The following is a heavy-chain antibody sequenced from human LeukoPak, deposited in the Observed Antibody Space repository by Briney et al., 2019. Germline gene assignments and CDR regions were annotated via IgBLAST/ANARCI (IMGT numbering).Heavy chain of an antibody. Sequence: ASVKVSCKAYGYTFTNYGFTWVRQAPGHGLEWMGRISPYNGDTDYAQKFGARVTMTTDTSTSTAYLEIRNLRFDDTATYYCARINNVVPSGAKDAFDILGQGKKITVSS. J-gene: IGHJ3*02. CDR3: ARINNVVPSGAKDAFDI. CDR1: GYTFTNYG. V-gene: IGHV1-18*01. CDR2: ISPYNGDT. D-gene: IGHD2-15*01.